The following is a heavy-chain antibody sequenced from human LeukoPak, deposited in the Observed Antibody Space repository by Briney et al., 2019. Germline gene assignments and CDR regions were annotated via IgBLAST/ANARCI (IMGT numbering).Heavy chain of an antibody. D-gene: IGHD3-22*01. J-gene: IGHJ4*02. CDR1: GFTFSSYA. V-gene: IGHV3-23*01. CDR3: AKAGYYDSRGHNPHFDS. CDR2: ISGSGGTT. Sequence: GGSLRLSCAASGFTFSSYAMSWVRQAPGKGLEWVSAISGSGGTTYYADSVEGRFTISRDNSKNTLYLQMNSLRTEDTAVYYCAKAGYYDSRGHNPHFDSWGQGTLVTVSS.